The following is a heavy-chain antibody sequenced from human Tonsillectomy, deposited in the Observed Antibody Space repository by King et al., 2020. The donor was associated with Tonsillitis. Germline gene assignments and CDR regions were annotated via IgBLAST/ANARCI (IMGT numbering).Heavy chain of an antibody. CDR2: ISASGGNT. D-gene: IGHD4-23*01. V-gene: IGHV3-23*04. J-gene: IGHJ4*02. Sequence: VQLVESGGGLVQPGGSLRLSCAASGFTFSSYAMSWVRQAPGKGLEWVSGISASGGNTYYADSVKGRFTISRDNSKNTLYLQMNSLRAEDTAVYYCAKASIRATAITPWYYFDYWGQGTLVTVSS. CDR1: GFTFSSYA. CDR3: AKASIRATAITPWYYFDY.